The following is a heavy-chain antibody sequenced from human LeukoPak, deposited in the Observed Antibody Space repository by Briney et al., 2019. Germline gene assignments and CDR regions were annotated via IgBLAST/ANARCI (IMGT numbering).Heavy chain of an antibody. D-gene: IGHD6-19*01. CDR1: GFDFSTYT. CDR3: AKDIQWLVPHYFDY. J-gene: IGHJ4*02. CDR2: IYPSGSST. Sequence: PGGSLRLSCAASGFDFSTYTMIWFRQAPGKRLEWVSEIYPSGSSTFYADSVKGRFTISRDNSKNTLFLHMASLRAEDTALYYCAKDIQWLVPHYFDYWGQGTLVTVSS. V-gene: IGHV3-23*01.